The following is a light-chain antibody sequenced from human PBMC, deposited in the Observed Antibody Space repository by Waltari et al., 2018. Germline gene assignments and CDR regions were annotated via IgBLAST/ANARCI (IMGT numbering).Light chain of an antibody. V-gene: IGLV3-21*04. CDR3: QAWDSRSDHRV. J-gene: IGLJ3*02. Sequence: SYVLTQPPSMSVAPGTTARITCGGNNIGVKSVHWYQQKPGQAPLLVIYYNSDRPSGIPERFSGSNSENTATLTINRVEAGDEADYYCQAWDSRSDHRVFGGGTKLTVL. CDR2: YNS. CDR1: NIGVKS.